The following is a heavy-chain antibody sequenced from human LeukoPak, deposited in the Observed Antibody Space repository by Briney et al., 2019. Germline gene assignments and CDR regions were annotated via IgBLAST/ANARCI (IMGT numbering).Heavy chain of an antibody. CDR2: IIPIFGTA. D-gene: IGHD4-17*01. CDR1: GGTFTSYA. V-gene: IGHV1-69*01. Sequence: SVTVSFKASGGTFTSYAISWVRQAPGQGLEWMGGIIPIFGTANYAQKFQGRVTITADESTSTAYMELSSLRSEDTAVYYCARGSDGDYGGVYWGQGTLVTVSS. J-gene: IGHJ4*02. CDR3: ARGSDGDYGGVY.